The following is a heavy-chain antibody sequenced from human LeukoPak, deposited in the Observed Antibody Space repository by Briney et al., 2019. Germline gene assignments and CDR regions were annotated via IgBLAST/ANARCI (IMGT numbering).Heavy chain of an antibody. Sequence: ASVKVSCKASGYTFTGYYMHWVRQAPGQGLEWMGWINPNSGGTNYAQKFQGRVTMTRNTSISTAYMELSSLRSEDTAVYYCARGLLGFMRSDYSNYWDNWFDPWGQGTLVTVSS. CDR3: ARGLLGFMRSDYSNYWDNWFDP. CDR1: GYTFTGYY. V-gene: IGHV1-2*02. J-gene: IGHJ5*02. D-gene: IGHD4-11*01. CDR2: INPNSGGT.